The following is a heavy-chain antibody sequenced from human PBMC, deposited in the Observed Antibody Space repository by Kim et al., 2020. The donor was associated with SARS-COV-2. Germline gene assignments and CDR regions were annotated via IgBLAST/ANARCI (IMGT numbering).Heavy chain of an antibody. CDR3: ARHVATAWIPGGCYFDD. CDR1: GDSITSKSYY. CDR2: LSYSGST. D-gene: IGHD1-1*01. V-gene: IGHV4-39*01. Sequence: SETLSLTCTVSGDSITSKSYYWGWIRQPPGKGLEWIGSLSYSGSTYYNPSLKSRVTISVDTSKNQFSLNLNSVTAADTAVFYCARHVATAWIPGGCYFDDWGQGTLVTVSS. J-gene: IGHJ4*02.